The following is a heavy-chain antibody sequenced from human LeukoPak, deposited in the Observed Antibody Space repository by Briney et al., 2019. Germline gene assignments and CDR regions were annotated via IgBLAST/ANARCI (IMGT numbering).Heavy chain of an antibody. CDR1: GASISTTYW. V-gene: IGHV4-4*02. J-gene: IGHJ4*02. Sequence: SDTLSLTCAVSGASISTTYWSSWVRQPPGKGLEWIGEIHDSGITNYNPPLESRVTISVDKSNKQFSLSLTSVTAADTAVYYCATRATAGPWWGQGTLVTVSS. CDR2: IHDSGIT. CDR3: ATRATAGPW. D-gene: IGHD6-13*01.